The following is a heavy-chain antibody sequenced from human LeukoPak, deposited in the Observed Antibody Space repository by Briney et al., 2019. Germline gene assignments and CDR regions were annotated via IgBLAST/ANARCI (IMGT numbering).Heavy chain of an antibody. CDR2: IYPGDSDT. V-gene: IGHV5-51*01. CDR3: VRSRGYSYGYSYYFDC. CDR1: GYSFTSYW. J-gene: IGHJ4*02. D-gene: IGHD5-18*01. Sequence: GESLKISCKGSGYSFTSYWIGWVRQMPGKGLEWMGIIYPGDSDTRYSPPFQGHVTISADKSINTAYLQWTSLKASDTAICYCVRSRGYSYGYSYYFDCWGEGTLVTVS.